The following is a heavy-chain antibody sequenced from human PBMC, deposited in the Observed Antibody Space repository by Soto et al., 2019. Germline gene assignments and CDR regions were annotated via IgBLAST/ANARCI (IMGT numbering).Heavy chain of an antibody. CDR3: ARGYCSGGSCGLFDY. V-gene: IGHV4-59*01. D-gene: IGHD2-15*01. Sequence: SETLSLTCTVSGGSISSYYWSWIRQPPWKGLEWIGYIYYSGSTNYNPSLKSRVTISVDTSKNQFSLKLSSVTAADTAVYCCARGYCSGGSCGLFDYWGQGTLVTVSS. CDR1: GGSISSYY. CDR2: IYYSGST. J-gene: IGHJ4*02.